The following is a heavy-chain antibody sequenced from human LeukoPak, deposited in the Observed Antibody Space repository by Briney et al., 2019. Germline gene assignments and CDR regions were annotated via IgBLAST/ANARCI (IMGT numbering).Heavy chain of an antibody. D-gene: IGHD2-2*01. CDR2: IYCTGRT. CDR3: ARNSEVVVPAAMNY. Sequence: PSETLSLTCTVSGGSISSYYWSWIRLPPGKGLELIRYIYCTGRTTYNPSLKSRVTISVDTSKNQFSLKLSSVTAADTAVYYCARNSEVVVPAAMNYWGQGTLVTVSS. V-gene: IGHV4-59*01. CDR1: GGSISSYY. J-gene: IGHJ4*02.